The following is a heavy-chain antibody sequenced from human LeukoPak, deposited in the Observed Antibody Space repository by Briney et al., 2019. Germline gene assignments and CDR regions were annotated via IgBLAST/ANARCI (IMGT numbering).Heavy chain of an antibody. D-gene: IGHD4-17*01. CDR3: AKTTTVTTTAYYFDY. CDR1: GFTFSSYA. V-gene: IGHV3-30*18. CDR2: ISYDGSNK. J-gene: IGHJ4*02. Sequence: QPGRSLRLSCAASGFTFSSYAMHWVRQAPGKGLEWVAVISYDGSNKYYADSVKGRFTISRDNSKNTLYLQMNSLRAEDTAVYYCAKTTTVTTTAYYFDYWGQGTLVTVSS.